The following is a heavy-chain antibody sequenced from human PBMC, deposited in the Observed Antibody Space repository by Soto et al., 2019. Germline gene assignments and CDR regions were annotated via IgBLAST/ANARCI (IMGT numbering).Heavy chain of an antibody. D-gene: IGHD1-26*01. J-gene: IGHJ6*01. CDR2: IYHSATT. Sequence: SETLSLTCTVSGGSISSYYCRCARPPQGKGLEWIGDIYHSATTNYNPSLKSPVTISVDKSKNQLSLKLSSVTAADTAVYYCARVSGSYYYGMDVWGQGTTVTVSS. V-gene: IGHV4-59*12. CDR1: GGSISSYY. CDR3: ARVSGSYYYGMDV.